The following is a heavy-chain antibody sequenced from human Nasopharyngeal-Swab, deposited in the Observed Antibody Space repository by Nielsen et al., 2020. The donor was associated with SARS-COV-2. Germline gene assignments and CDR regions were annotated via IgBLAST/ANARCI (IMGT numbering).Heavy chain of an antibody. CDR2: ISGSGGST. V-gene: IGHV3-23*01. Sequence: WIRQPPGKGLGWVSAISGSGGSTYYADSVKGRFTISRDNSKNTLYLQMNSLRAEDTAVYYCAKDLTSIAVAGPIIDYWGQGTLVTVSS. D-gene: IGHD6-19*01. CDR3: AKDLTSIAVAGPIIDY. J-gene: IGHJ4*02.